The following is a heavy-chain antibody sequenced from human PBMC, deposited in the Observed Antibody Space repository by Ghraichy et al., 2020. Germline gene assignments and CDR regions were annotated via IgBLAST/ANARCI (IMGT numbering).Heavy chain of an antibody. J-gene: IGHJ4*02. CDR2: INSNGGST. CDR1: GFTFSNHA. Sequence: GSLRLSCVPSGFTFSNHAMHWVRQAPGKGLEYVSGINSNGGSTYYANSVKGRFTISRDNSKNTLFLQMGSLRADDMAVYYCARDQYSVVAGPFDYWGQGTLVTVSS. D-gene: IGHD2-15*01. CDR3: ARDQYSVVAGPFDY. V-gene: IGHV3-64*01.